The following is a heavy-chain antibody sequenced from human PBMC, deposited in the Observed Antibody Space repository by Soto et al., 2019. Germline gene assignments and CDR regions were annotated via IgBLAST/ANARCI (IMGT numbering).Heavy chain of an antibody. Sequence: SVQVSCKASGGTFRSYDISWVRQAPGQGLEWMGGIIPIFGTANYAQKFQGRVPITADESTSTAYMELSSLRSEDTAVSYCARLSYYDSSAYHGYFDYWGQGTLVTVS. CDR3: ARLSYYDSSAYHGYFDY. CDR2: IIPIFGTA. CDR1: GGTFRSYD. V-gene: IGHV1-69*13. J-gene: IGHJ4*02. D-gene: IGHD3-22*01.